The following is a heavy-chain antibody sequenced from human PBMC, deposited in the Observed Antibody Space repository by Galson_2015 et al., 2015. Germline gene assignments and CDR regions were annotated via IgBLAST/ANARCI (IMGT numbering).Heavy chain of an antibody. J-gene: IGHJ4*02. Sequence: LRLSCAASGFTFSSYEMNWVRQAPGKGLEWVSYISSSGSTIYYADSVKGRFTISRDNAKNSLYLQMNSLRAEDTAVYYCAKDEALRSYPLGYFDYWGQGILVTVSS. CDR1: GFTFSSYE. D-gene: IGHD1-26*01. CDR2: ISSSGSTI. V-gene: IGHV3-48*03. CDR3: AKDEALRSYPLGYFDY.